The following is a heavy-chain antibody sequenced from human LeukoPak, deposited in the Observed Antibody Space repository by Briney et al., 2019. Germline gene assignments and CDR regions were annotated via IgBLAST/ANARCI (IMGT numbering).Heavy chain of an antibody. V-gene: IGHV1-18*01. CDR2: ISAYNGNT. Sequence: ASVKVSCKASGYTFTSYGIYWVRQAPGQGHEWMGWISAYNGNTNYAQKLQGRVTMTTDTSTSTAYMELSSLRSEDTAVYYCARDLRYCSSTSCYFGFDPWGQGTLVTVSS. J-gene: IGHJ5*02. CDR3: ARDLRYCSSTSCYFGFDP. D-gene: IGHD2-2*01. CDR1: GYTFTSYG.